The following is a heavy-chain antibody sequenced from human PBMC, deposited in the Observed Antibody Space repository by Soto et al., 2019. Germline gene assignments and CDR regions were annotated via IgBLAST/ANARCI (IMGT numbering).Heavy chain of an antibody. CDR1: GYTFTGYY. CDR2: INPNSGGT. D-gene: IGHD3-22*01. V-gene: IGHV1-2*02. Sequence: ASVKVSCKASGYTFTGYYMHWVRQAPGQGLEWMGWINPNSGGTNYAQKFQGRLTMTRDTSISTAYMELSRLRSDDTAVYYCARYYYDSSGTYNWFDPWGQGTLVTVSS. CDR3: ARYYYDSSGTYNWFDP. J-gene: IGHJ5*02.